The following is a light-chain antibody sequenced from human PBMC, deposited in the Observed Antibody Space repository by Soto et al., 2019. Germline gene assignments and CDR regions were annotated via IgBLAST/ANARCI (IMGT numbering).Light chain of an antibody. CDR2: DAS. CDR1: QSVSSY. J-gene: IGKJ1*01. Sequence: EIVLTQSPGTLSLSPGERATLSCRASQSVSSYLAWYQQKPGQAPRLLIYDASNRATGIPDRFSGSGSGTDFTLTISRLEPEDFAVYYCQQYGSSGTFGPGTKVDIK. CDR3: QQYGSSGT. V-gene: IGKV3-20*01.